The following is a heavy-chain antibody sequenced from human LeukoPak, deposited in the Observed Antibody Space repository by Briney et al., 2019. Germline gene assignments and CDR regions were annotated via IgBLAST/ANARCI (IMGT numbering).Heavy chain of an antibody. J-gene: IGHJ5*02. Sequence: SETLSLTCTVSGGSISSYYWSWIRQPPGKGLEWIGYIYYSGSTNYNPSLKSRVTISVDTSKNQFSLKLSSVTAADTAVYYCARAAGYSSSWRPNWFDPWGQGNLVTVSS. CDR3: ARAAGYSSSWRPNWFDP. CDR1: GGSISSYY. D-gene: IGHD6-13*01. CDR2: IYYSGST. V-gene: IGHV4-59*01.